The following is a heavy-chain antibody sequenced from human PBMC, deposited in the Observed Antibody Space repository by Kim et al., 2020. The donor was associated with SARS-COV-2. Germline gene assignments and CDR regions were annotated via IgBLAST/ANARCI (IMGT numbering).Heavy chain of an antibody. CDR3: ATLIGIVVVPAASETFDI. D-gene: IGHD2-2*01. V-gene: IGHV3-48*03. J-gene: IGHJ3*02. Sequence: KGRFTISRDNAKNSLYLQMNSLRAEDTAVYYCATLIGIVVVPAASETFDIWGQGTMVTVSS.